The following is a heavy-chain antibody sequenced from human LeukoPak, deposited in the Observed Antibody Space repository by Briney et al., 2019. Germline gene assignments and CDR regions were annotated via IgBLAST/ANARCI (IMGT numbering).Heavy chain of an antibody. Sequence: PSETLSLTCTVSVGPISGSRYRWGWIRQPPGKGLEWIGSIYYSGSTYYNPSLKSRVTISVDTSKNQFSLKLSSVTAADTAVYYCARAEYYFDYWGQGTLVTVSS. CDR3: ARAEYYFDY. J-gene: IGHJ4*02. CDR1: VGPISGSRYR. CDR2: IYYSGST. V-gene: IGHV4-39*07.